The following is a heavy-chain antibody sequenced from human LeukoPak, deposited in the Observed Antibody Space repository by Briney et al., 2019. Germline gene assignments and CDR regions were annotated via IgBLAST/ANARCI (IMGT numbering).Heavy chain of an antibody. Sequence: GGSLRLSCAASGFTFSSFSMNWVRQAPGKGLEWVSYIRSSGTSTDYTGSVKGRFTISRDNSKNTLYLQMNSLRAEDTAVYYCAKEGPDSSSSYYFDYWGQGTLVTVSS. CDR2: IRSSGTST. CDR3: AKEGPDSSSSYYFDY. CDR1: GFTFSSFS. V-gene: IGHV3-48*01. J-gene: IGHJ4*02. D-gene: IGHD6-13*01.